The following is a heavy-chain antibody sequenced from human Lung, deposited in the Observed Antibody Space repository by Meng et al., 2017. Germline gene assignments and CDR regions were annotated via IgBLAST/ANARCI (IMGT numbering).Heavy chain of an antibody. V-gene: IGHV1-18*01. J-gene: IGHJ4*02. CDR2: INTYNGKT. CDR1: GYTLSSDG. CDR3: ATRGNPYLNC. Sequence: QGQVGESGGEVRNSGALVKVSCQAYGYTLSSDGFSSWRQAPGQGLEWLGWINTYNGKTDYAQKFQGRITMTTDTFTSTAYMELRNLRSDDTAVYYCATRGNPYLNCWGQGTLVTVSS.